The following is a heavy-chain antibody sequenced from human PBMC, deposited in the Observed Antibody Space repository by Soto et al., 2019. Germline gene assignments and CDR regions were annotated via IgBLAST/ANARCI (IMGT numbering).Heavy chain of an antibody. CDR2: IWYDGSNK. CDR1: GFTFSSYG. J-gene: IGHJ3*02. D-gene: IGHD3-16*02. V-gene: IGHV3-33*01. CDR3: ARPIVTFGGVIVIQGGDAFDI. Sequence: GGSLRLSCAASGFTFSSYGMHWVRQAPGKGLEWVAVIWYDGSNKYYADSVKGRFTISRDNSKNTLYLQMNSLRAEDTAVYYCARPIVTFGGVIVIQGGDAFDIWGQGTMVTVSS.